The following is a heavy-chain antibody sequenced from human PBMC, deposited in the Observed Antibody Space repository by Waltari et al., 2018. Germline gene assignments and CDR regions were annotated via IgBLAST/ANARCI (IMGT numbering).Heavy chain of an antibody. CDR3: AHRVTYYDFWSGYSTGWFDP. V-gene: IGHV2-5*01. CDR2: IYWNDDK. CDR1: GFSLSTSGVG. J-gene: IGHJ5*02. Sequence: QITLKESGPTLVKPTQTLTLTCTFSGFSLSTSGVGVGWIRQPPGTALEWLALIYWNDDKRYSPSLKSRLTITKDTSKNQVVLTMTNMDPVDTATYYCAHRVTYYDFWSGYSTGWFDPWGQGTLVTVSS. D-gene: IGHD3-3*01.